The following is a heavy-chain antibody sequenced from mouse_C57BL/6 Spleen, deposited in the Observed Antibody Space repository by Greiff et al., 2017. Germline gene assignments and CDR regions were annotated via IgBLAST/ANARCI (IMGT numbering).Heavy chain of an antibody. CDR1: GFTFSSYG. CDR2: ISSGGSYT. V-gene: IGHV5-6*01. J-gene: IGHJ4*01. D-gene: IGHD4-1*01. CDR3: ERQKLGGYNAMDY. Sequence: EVMLVESGGDLVKPGGSLKLSCAASGFTFSSYGMSWVRQTPDKRLEWVATISSGGSYTYYPDSVKGRFTISRDNAKNTLYRQMSSLNAEDTDMYNCERQKLGGYNAMDYGGQGTSVTVPS.